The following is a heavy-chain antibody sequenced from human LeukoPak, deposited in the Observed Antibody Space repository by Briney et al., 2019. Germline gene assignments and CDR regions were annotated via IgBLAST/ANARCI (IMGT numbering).Heavy chain of an antibody. CDR3: ARGTRYGGTDY. J-gene: IGHJ4*02. V-gene: IGHV4-34*01. D-gene: IGHD4-23*01. CDR2: INHSGST. CDR1: GGSISGYY. Sequence: PSETLSLTCTVSGGSISGYYWSWIRQPPGKGLEWIGEINHSGSTNYNPSLKSRVTISVDTSKNQFSLKLSSVTAADTAVYYCARGTRYGGTDYWGQGTLVTVSS.